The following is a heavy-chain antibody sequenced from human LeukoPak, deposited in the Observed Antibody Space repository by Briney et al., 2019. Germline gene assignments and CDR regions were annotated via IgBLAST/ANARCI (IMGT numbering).Heavy chain of an antibody. V-gene: IGHV4-59*01. CDR3: ARSDLSRDDAFDI. D-gene: IGHD2-21*02. Sequence: SETLSLTCTGSGGSISSYYWSWIRQPPGKGLEWIGYIYYRGSTNYNPYLKSRVTISVDTSKNQFSLKMSSVTAADTAVYYCARSDLSRDDAFDIWGQGTMVTVSS. CDR2: IYYRGST. CDR1: GGSISSYY. J-gene: IGHJ3*02.